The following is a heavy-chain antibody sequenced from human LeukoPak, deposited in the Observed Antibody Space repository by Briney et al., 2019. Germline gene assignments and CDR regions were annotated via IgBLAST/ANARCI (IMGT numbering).Heavy chain of an antibody. CDR1: GGSISSSSYY. Sequence: SETLSLTCTVSGGSISSSSYYWGWTRQPPGEGLEWIGSIYYSGSTYYNPSLKSRVTISVDTSKNQFSLKLSSVTASDTAVYYCASTSSSWYRDAFDIWGQGTMVTVSS. J-gene: IGHJ3*02. V-gene: IGHV4-39*01. CDR3: ASTSSSWYRDAFDI. D-gene: IGHD6-13*01. CDR2: IYYSGST.